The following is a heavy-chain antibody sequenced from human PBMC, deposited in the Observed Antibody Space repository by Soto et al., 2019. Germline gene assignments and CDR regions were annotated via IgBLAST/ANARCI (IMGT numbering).Heavy chain of an antibody. CDR2: ISYDGSNK. D-gene: IGHD5-18*01. Sequence: QVQLVESGGGVVQPGRSLRLSCAASGFTFSSYAMHWVRQAPGKALEWGADISYDGSNKYYADSVKGRFTISRDYSKNTLYLQMNSLRAEDTAVDYCASDIIGYSYGPLDYWGQGTLVTVSS. J-gene: IGHJ4*02. CDR1: GFTFSSYA. CDR3: ASDIIGYSYGPLDY. V-gene: IGHV3-30-3*01.